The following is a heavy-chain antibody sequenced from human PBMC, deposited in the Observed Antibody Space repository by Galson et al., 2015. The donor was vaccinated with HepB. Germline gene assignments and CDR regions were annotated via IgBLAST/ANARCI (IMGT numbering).Heavy chain of an antibody. D-gene: IGHD3-3*01. J-gene: IGHJ6*03. V-gene: IGHV3-48*01. CDR3: AREGSERYYDFWSGYYTGAADYYYYMDV. CDR2: ISSSSSTI. CDR1: GFTFSSYS. Sequence: SLRLSCAASGFTFSSYSMNWVRQAPGKGLEWVSYISSSSSTIYYADSVKGRFTISRDNAKNSLYLQMNSLRAEDTAVYYCAREGSERYYDFWSGYYTGAADYYYYMDVWGKGTTVTVSS.